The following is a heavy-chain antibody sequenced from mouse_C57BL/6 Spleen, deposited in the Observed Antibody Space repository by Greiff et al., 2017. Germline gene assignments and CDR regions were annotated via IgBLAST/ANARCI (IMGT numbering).Heavy chain of an antibody. CDR2: FHPSNADT. CDR3: ARLAGSSLSFAY. CDR1: GYTFTTYP. V-gene: IGHV1-47*01. Sequence: VQLHQSGAELVKPGASVKMSCKASGYTFTTYPIEWVKQNHGKSLEWIGNFHPSNADTKYNEKFKGKATLTVEKSSSTVYLELSRLTSDDSAVYYCARLAGSSLSFAYWGQGTLVTVSA. D-gene: IGHD1-1*01. J-gene: IGHJ3*01.